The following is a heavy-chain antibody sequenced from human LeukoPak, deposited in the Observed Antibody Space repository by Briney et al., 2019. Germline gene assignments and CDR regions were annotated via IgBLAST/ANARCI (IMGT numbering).Heavy chain of an antibody. J-gene: IGHJ3*02. V-gene: IGHV3-15*07. Sequence: GGSLRLSCAASGFTFSNAWMNWVRQAPGKGLEWVGRIKSKTDGGTTDYAAPVKGRLTISRDDSKNTLYLQMNSLKTEDTAVYYCTSHRDGYNYDAFDIWGQGTMVTVSS. CDR3: TSHRDGYNYDAFDI. D-gene: IGHD5-24*01. CDR2: IKSKTDGGTT. CDR1: GFTFSNAW.